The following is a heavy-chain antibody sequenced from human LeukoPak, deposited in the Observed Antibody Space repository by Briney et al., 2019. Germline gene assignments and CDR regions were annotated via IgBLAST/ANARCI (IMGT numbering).Heavy chain of an antibody. Sequence: TASETLSLTCTVSGGSISSSSYYWGWIRQPPGKGLEWIGSIYYSGSTYYNPSLKSRVTISVDTSKNQFSLKLSSVTAADTAVYYCARHPADIVVVPAAVYYYYYMDVWGKGTTVTVSS. D-gene: IGHD2-2*01. CDR2: IYYSGST. V-gene: IGHV4-39*01. CDR3: ARHPADIVVVPAAVYYYYYMDV. CDR1: GGSISSSSYY. J-gene: IGHJ6*03.